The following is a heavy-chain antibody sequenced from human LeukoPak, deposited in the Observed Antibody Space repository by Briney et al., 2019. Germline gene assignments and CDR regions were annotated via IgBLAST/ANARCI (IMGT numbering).Heavy chain of an antibody. V-gene: IGHV4-59*01. Sequence: SETLSLTCTVSGGSISSYYWSWIRQPPGKGLEYIGYIYKSGSTNYNPSLQSRVTISVDTSKNQFSLKLRSVTAADTAVYYCARLQLRDWSDPWGQGTLVTVSS. D-gene: IGHD6-13*01. CDR3: ARLQLRDWSDP. J-gene: IGHJ5*02. CDR1: GGSISSYY. CDR2: IYKSGST.